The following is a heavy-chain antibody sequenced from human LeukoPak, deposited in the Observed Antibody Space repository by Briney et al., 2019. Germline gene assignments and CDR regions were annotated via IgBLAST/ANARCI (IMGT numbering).Heavy chain of an antibody. CDR3: ARGLDGYNYGRQYYFDY. CDR2: IYHGGST. CDR1: GYSISSGYY. D-gene: IGHD5-24*01. Sequence: SETLSLTCTVSGYSISSGYYWGWIRQSPGKGLEWIGSIYHGGSTYYSPSLRSRVIVSVDTSKNHFSLKMSSVTAADTAVYYCARGLDGYNYGRQYYFDYWGQGTLVTVSS. J-gene: IGHJ4*02. V-gene: IGHV4-38-2*02.